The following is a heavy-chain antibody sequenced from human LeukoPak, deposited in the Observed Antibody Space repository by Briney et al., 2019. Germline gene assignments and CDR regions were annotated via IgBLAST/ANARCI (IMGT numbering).Heavy chain of an antibody. Sequence: ASVKVSCKASGYTFTGYYMHWVRQAPGQGLEWMGWINPNSGGTNYAQKFQGRVTMTRDTSISTAYMELSRLRSDDTAVYYCVRVSHPISRVGALPDYWGQGTLVTVSS. D-gene: IGHD1-26*01. CDR1: GYTFTGYY. CDR2: INPNSGGT. V-gene: IGHV1-2*02. CDR3: VRVSHPISRVGALPDY. J-gene: IGHJ4*02.